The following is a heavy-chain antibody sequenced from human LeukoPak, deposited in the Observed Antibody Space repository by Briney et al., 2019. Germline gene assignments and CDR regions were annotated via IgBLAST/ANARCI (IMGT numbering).Heavy chain of an antibody. V-gene: IGHV3-30*18. Sequence: GGSLRLSCAASGFTFSSYGMHWVRQAPGKGLEWVAVISYDGSNKYYADSVKGRFTISRDNSKNTLYLQMNSLRAEDTAVYYCAKEIYREDNWFDPWGQGTLVTVSS. CDR1: GFTFSSYG. CDR2: ISYDGSNK. CDR3: AKEIYREDNWFDP. D-gene: IGHD3-16*02. J-gene: IGHJ5*02.